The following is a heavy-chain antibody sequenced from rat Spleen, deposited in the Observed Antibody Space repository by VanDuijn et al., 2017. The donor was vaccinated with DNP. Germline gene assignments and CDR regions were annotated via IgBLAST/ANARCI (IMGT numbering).Heavy chain of an antibody. V-gene: IGHV5-31*01. D-gene: IGHD1-2*01. CDR1: GFTFNKYW. Sequence: EVQLVESGGGLVQPGRSLKLSCVASGFTFNKYWMTWIRQVPGKGLEWIASITSSGGSTYYPASVKGRFTISRDNAKNTLYLQMNSLRSEDTATYYCARDRDTIAAISRGSDYWGQGVMVTVSS. CDR3: ARDRDTIAAISRGSDY. CDR2: ITSSGGST. J-gene: IGHJ2*01.